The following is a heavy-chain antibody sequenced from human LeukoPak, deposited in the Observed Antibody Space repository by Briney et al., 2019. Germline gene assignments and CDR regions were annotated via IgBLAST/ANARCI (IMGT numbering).Heavy chain of an antibody. CDR1: GFTFSSYG. J-gene: IGHJ4*02. Sequence: GGSLRLSCAASGFTFSSYGMHWVRQAPGKGLEWVAVISYDGSNKYCADSVKGRFTISRDNAKNSLYLQMNSLRAEDTAVYYCARDRGDSYSDYWGQGTLVTVSS. D-gene: IGHD2-21*02. CDR3: ARDRGDSYSDY. CDR2: ISYDGSNK. V-gene: IGHV3-30*03.